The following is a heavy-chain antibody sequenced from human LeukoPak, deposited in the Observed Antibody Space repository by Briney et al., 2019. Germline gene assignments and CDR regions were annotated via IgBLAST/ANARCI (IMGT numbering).Heavy chain of an antibody. J-gene: IGHJ4*02. V-gene: IGHV1-46*01. CDR2: INPSGGST. CDR1: GYTLTSYY. Sequence: ASVKVSCKASGYTLTSYYMHWVRQAPGQGLEWMGIINPSGGSTSYAQKFQGRVTMTRDTSTSTVYMELSSLRSEDTAVYYCARVGYSYGYGYYFDYWGQGTLVTVSS. CDR3: ARVGYSYGYGYYFDY. D-gene: IGHD5-18*01.